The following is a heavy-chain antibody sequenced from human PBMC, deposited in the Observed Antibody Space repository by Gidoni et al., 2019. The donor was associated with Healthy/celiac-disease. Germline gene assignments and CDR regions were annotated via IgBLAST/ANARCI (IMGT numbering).Heavy chain of an antibody. CDR3: ARETSGSYGVVY. CDR2: ISSSSSYK. D-gene: IGHD1-26*01. CDR1: GFTFSSSS. J-gene: IGHJ4*02. V-gene: IGHV3-21*01. Sequence: EVQLLESGGGLVKPGGSLRLSCAASGFTFSSSSMTWVRQAPGKGLECVSSISSSSSYKYYTDSLKGRFTISRDNAKKLLYLQMNSLRAEDTAVYYCARETSGSYGVVYWGQGTLVTVSS.